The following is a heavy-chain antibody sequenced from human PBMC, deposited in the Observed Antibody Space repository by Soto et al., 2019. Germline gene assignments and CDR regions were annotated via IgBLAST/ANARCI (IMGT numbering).Heavy chain of an antibody. CDR3: AKDAPGSGWLSDY. J-gene: IGHJ4*02. D-gene: IGHD3-22*01. CDR1: GFTFSSYA. V-gene: IGHV3-23*01. CDR2: IDGSGVSP. Sequence: EVQLLESGGGLVQPGGSLRLSCAASGFTFSSYAMSWVRQAPGKGLEWVSTIDGSGVSPTYADSVRGRFTVSRDNSKNTLYLQINSLRGEDTAVYYCAKDAPGSGWLSDYWGQGTLVTVSS.